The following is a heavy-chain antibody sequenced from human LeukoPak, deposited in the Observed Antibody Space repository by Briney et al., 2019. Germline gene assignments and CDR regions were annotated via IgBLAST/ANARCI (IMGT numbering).Heavy chain of an antibody. CDR1: RFTFSNYG. CDR3: ARDPELGVFDY. CDR2: IWYDGSNK. Sequence: GGSLRLSCAASRFTFSNYGVNWVRQAPGKGLEWVAVIWYDGSNKYYADSVKGRFTISRDNSKNTLYLQINSLRAEDTAVYYCARDPELGVFDYWGQGTLVTVSS. D-gene: IGHD1-26*01. J-gene: IGHJ4*02. V-gene: IGHV3-33*08.